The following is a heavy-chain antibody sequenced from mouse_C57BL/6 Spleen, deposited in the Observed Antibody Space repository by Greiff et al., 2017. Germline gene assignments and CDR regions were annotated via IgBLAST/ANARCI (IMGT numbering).Heavy chain of an antibody. CDR2: IDPSDSYT. J-gene: IGHJ4*01. Sequence: QVQLQQSGAELVKPGASVKLSCKASGYTFTSYWMQWVKQRPGQGLEWIGEIDPSDSYTNYNQKFKGKATLTVDTSSSTAYMQLSSLTSEDSAVYYCARSVYYCSSYDYAMDYWGQGTSVTVSS. CDR3: ARSVYYCSSYDYAMDY. V-gene: IGHV1-50*01. D-gene: IGHD1-1*01. CDR1: GYTFTSYW.